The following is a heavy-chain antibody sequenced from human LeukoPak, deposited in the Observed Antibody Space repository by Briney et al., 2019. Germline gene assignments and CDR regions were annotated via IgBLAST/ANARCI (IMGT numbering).Heavy chain of an antibody. J-gene: IGHJ4*02. CDR2: IVFDGSDE. CDR1: GFTFSSYE. Sequence: PGGSLRLSCAASGFTFSSYEMNWVRQAPGKGLEWVAFIVFDGSDEHYADSVKGRFTVSRDNSKNTLYLQMDSLRPDDTSVYFCAKGQNFHVDYWGQGTLVTVSS. V-gene: IGHV3-30*02. D-gene: IGHD1-7*01. CDR3: AKGQNFHVDY.